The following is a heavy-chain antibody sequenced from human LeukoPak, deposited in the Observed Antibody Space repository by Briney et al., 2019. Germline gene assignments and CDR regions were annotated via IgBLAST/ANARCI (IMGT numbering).Heavy chain of an antibody. CDR1: GYTFTGYY. V-gene: IGHV1-2*02. J-gene: IGHJ4*02. D-gene: IGHD4-11*01. CDR2: INPNSAGT. Sequence: ASVKVSCTASGYTFTGYYIHWVRQAPGQGLEWMGWINPNSAGTNYAQKFQGRVTMTRDTSISTAYMELSSLRSDDTAVYYCARDATARDYSNSDYWAEGPLATVSS. CDR3: ARDATARDYSNSDY.